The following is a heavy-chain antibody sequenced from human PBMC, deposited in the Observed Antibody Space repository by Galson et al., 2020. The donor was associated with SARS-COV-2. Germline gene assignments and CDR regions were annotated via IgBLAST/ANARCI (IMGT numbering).Heavy chain of an antibody. CDR3: ARGPTPITMIVVPKGEAFDI. D-gene: IGHD3-22*01. Sequence: ETSDTLSLTFTVSGGSISSYYWSWIRQPAGKGLEWIGRIYTSGSTNYNPSLKSRVTMSVDTSKNQFSLKLSSVTAADTAMYYCARGPTPITMIVVPKGEAFDIWGQGTMVTVSS. J-gene: IGHJ3*02. CDR2: IYTSGST. CDR1: GGSISSYY. V-gene: IGHV4-4*07.